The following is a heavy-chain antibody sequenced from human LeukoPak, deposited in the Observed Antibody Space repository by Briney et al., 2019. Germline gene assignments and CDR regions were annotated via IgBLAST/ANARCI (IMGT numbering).Heavy chain of an antibody. CDR3: ARHGAPYYDILTGYYKVRWFDP. D-gene: IGHD3-9*01. Sequence: GGSLRLSCAASGFTFSSYAMHWVRQAPGKGLEWVAVISYDGSNKYYADSVKGRFTISRDNSKNTLYLQMNSLRAEDTAVYYCARHGAPYYDILTGYYKVRWFDPWGQGTLVTVSS. V-gene: IGHV3-30*04. CDR2: ISYDGSNK. J-gene: IGHJ5*02. CDR1: GFTFSSYA.